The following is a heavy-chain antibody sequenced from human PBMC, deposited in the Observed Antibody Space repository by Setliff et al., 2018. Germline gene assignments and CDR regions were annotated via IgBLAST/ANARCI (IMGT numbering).Heavy chain of an antibody. D-gene: IGHD1-26*01. CDR2: INHSGSS. V-gene: IGHV4-34*01. J-gene: IGHJ4*02. Sequence: SETLSLTCAVYGGSFSGYYWSWIRQPPGKGLEWIGEINHSGSSNYNPSLKSRVTISVDTSKNQFSLNLSSVTAADTAVYYCSRGPRYSGSYYVNYWGQGTLVTVSS. CDR1: GGSFSGYY. CDR3: SRGPRYSGSYYVNY.